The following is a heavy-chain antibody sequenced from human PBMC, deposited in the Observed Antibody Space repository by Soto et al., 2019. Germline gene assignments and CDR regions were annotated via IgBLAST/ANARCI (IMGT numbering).Heavy chain of an antibody. CDR2: ISSSSSYT. CDR3: AKGGGNWNNENDY. J-gene: IGHJ4*02. D-gene: IGHD1-20*01. Sequence: PGGSLRLSCAASGFTFSSYSMNWVRQAPGKGLEWVSSISSSSSYTYYADSVKGRFTISRDNSKNTLYLQMNSLRAEDTAVYYCAKGGGNWNNENDYWGQGTLVTVSS. V-gene: IGHV3-21*04. CDR1: GFTFSSYS.